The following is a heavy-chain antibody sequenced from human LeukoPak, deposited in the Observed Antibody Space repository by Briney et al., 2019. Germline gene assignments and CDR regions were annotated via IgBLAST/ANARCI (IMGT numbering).Heavy chain of an antibody. CDR2: LSYSGRT. D-gene: IGHD3-22*01. J-gene: IGHJ3*02. CDR3: ARRKGQYYYDSSGAPDAFDI. CDR1: GGSITSSSDY. Sequence: SETLSLTCTVSGGSITSSSDYWGWVRQPPGKGLEWIGRLSYSGRTDYNPALKSRVTISVDTSKNQFSLKLSSVTAADTAVYYCARRKGQYYYDSSGAPDAFDIWGQGTMVTVSS. V-gene: IGHV4-39*07.